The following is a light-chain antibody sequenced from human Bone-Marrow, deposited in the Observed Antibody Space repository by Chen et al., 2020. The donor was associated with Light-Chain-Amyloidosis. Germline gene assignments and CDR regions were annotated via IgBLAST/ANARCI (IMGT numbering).Light chain of an antibody. V-gene: IGKV3-20*01. J-gene: IGKJ4*01. CDR3: QQYGTSPLT. CDR2: GSS. CDR1: QTISSNY. Sequence: EIVLTQSPGTLSLSPGEGANLSCRASQTISSNYLTWYQQKFGQAPRLLIYGSSSRATGIPDRFTGSGSGTDFTLPINRLEPEDLAMYYCQQYGTSPLTFGGGTKVEIK.